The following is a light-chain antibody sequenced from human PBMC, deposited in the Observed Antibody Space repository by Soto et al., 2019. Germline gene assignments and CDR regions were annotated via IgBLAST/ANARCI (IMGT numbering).Light chain of an antibody. CDR1: SSDVGGYNF. J-gene: IGLJ2*01. CDR2: EVT. Sequence: QSALTQPPSASGAPGQSVTISCTGTSSDVGGYNFASSYQQHPGKAPKLMIYEVTKRPSGVPDRLSGSKSGNTASLTVSELQAEDEADYYCSSYAGSNNVVFGGGTKLTVL. V-gene: IGLV2-8*01. CDR3: SSYAGSNNVV.